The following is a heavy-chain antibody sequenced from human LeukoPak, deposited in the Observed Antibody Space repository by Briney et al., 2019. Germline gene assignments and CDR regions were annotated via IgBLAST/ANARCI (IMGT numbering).Heavy chain of an antibody. CDR2: ISSTSSTI. V-gene: IGHV3-48*01. D-gene: IGHD4-17*01. Sequence: PGGSLRLSCAASGFTFITYSMNWVRQAPGKGLEWVSYISSTSSTIYYADSVKGRFTISRDNAKNSLYLQMNSPRAEDTAVYYCARGVYGDYYFDYWGQGTLVTVSS. J-gene: IGHJ4*02. CDR3: ARGVYGDYYFDY. CDR1: GFTFITYS.